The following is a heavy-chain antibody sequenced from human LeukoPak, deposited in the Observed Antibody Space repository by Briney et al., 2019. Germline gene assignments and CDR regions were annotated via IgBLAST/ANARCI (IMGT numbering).Heavy chain of an antibody. CDR3: TTRGGSFSIFDY. J-gene: IGHJ4*02. Sequence: GGSLRLSCTASGFTVSSSYMSWVRQAPGKGLEWVGRIKSKTDGGTTDYAAPVKGRFTISRDDSKNTLYLQTNSLKTEDTAVYYCTTRGGSFSIFDYWGQGTLVTVSS. V-gene: IGHV3-15*01. D-gene: IGHD1-26*01. CDR1: GFTVSSSY. CDR2: IKSKTDGGTT.